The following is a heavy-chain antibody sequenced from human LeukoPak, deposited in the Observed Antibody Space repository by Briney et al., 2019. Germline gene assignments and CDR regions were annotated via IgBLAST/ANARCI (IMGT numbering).Heavy chain of an antibody. CDR2: IKQDGSEK. J-gene: IGHJ5*02. D-gene: IGHD3-10*01. V-gene: IGHV3-7*03. Sequence: GGSLRLSCAASGFTFSSYWMSWVRQAPGKGLEWVANIKQDGSEKYYVDSVKGRFTISRDNAKNSLYLQMNSLRAEDTALYYCAKDAFSFGELSGDPHWFDPWGQGTLVTVSS. CDR3: AKDAFSFGELSGDPHWFDP. CDR1: GFTFSSYW.